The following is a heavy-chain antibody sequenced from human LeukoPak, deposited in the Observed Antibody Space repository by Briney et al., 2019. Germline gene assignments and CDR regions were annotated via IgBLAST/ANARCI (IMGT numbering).Heavy chain of an antibody. CDR3: ARVTYYYDSSGYPDY. CDR1: GFTFSSYA. D-gene: IGHD3-22*01. V-gene: IGHV3-64*01. Sequence: GGSLRLSCAASGFTFSSYAMHWVRQAPGKGLEYVSAISSNGGSTYYANSVKGRFTISRDNSKNTLYLQMGSLRAEDMAVYYCARVTYYYDSSGYPDYWGQGTLVTVSS. J-gene: IGHJ4*02. CDR2: ISSNGGST.